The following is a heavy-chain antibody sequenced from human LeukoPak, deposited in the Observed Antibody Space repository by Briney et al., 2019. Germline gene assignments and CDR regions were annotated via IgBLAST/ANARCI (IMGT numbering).Heavy chain of an antibody. CDR1: GFTFSNAW. CDR3: TTAPKAVWFGDHLSYFAL. D-gene: IGHD3-10*01. Sequence: PGGSLRLSCAASGFTFSNAWMSWVRQAPGKGLEWVGRIKSKTDGGTTDYAAPVKGRFTISRDDSKNTLYLQMNSLKTEDTAVYYCTTAPKAVWFGDHLSYFALWGRGTLVTVSS. V-gene: IGHV3-15*01. J-gene: IGHJ2*01. CDR2: IKSKTDGGTT.